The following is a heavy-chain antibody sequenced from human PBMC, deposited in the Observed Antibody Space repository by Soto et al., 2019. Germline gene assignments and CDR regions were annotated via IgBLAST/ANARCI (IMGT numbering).Heavy chain of an antibody. D-gene: IGHD3-16*02. V-gene: IGHV4-31*03. Sequence: SETLSLTCTVSGGSISSGGYYWSWIRQHPGKGLEWIGYIYYSGSTYYNPSLKSRVTISVDTSKNQFSLKLSSVTAADTAVYYCARGLIQTEDYVWGSYRYTYCFDYWGQGTLVTVSS. CDR1: GGSISSGGYY. CDR3: ARGLIQTEDYVWGSYRYTYCFDY. J-gene: IGHJ4*02. CDR2: IYYSGST.